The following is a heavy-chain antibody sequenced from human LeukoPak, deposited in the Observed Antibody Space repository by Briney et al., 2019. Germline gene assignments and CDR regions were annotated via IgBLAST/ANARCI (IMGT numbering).Heavy chain of an antibody. V-gene: IGHV3-15*01. D-gene: IGHD3-22*01. CDR3: TTDHHDSSGYYFDY. J-gene: IGHJ4*02. CDR2: IKSKTDGGTT. Sequence: PGGSLRLSCAASGFTFSNAWMSWVRQAPGKGLEWVGRIKSKTDGGTTDYAAPAKGRFTISRDDSKNTLYLQMNSLKTEDTAVYYCTTDHHDSSGYYFDYWGQGTLVTVSS. CDR1: GFTFSNAW.